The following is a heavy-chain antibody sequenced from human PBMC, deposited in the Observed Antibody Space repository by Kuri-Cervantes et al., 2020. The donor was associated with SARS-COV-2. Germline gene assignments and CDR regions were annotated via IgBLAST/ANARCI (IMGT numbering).Heavy chain of an antibody. Sequence: GESLKISCAASGFTVSSNYMSWVRQAPGKGLEWVSVIYSGGSTYYADSVKGRFTISRDNSKNTLYLQMNSLRAEDTAVYYCATRTATYYYGMDVWGQGTTVTVSS. CDR3: ATRTATYYYGMDV. CDR1: GFTVSSNY. V-gene: IGHV3-53*01. J-gene: IGHJ6*02. CDR2: IYSGGST.